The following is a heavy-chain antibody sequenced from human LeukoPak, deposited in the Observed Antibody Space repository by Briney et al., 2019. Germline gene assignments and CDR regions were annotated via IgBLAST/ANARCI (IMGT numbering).Heavy chain of an antibody. CDR3: ATQLRYFDWLLY. CDR1: GYTFTGHY. J-gene: IGHJ4*02. D-gene: IGHD3-9*01. V-gene: IGHV1-2*02. CDR2: INPNSGGT. Sequence: ASVKVSCKASGYTFTGHYMHWVRQAPGQGLEWMGWINPNSGGTNYAQKFQGRVTMTRDTSISTAYMELSRLRSDDTAVYCCATQLRYFDWLLYWGQGTLVTVSS.